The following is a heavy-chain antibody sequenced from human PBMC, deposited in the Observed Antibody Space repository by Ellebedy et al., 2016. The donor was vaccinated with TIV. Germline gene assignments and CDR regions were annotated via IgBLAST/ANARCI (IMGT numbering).Heavy chain of an antibody. Sequence: GGSLRLSXTASGFNFRDYAMTWVRQAPGKGLEWVSAVSGSGTTTYYADSVKGRFTISRDKSKNTLYLQMNSLRVEDTALYYCARARGGMAGRSWYPNIHSWGQGTLVTVSS. J-gene: IGHJ4*02. CDR2: VSGSGTTT. D-gene: IGHD6-13*01. V-gene: IGHV3-23*01. CDR3: ARARGGMAGRSWYPNIHS. CDR1: GFNFRDYA.